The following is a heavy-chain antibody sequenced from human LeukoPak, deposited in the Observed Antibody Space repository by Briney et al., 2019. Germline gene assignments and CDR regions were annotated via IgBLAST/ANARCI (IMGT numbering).Heavy chain of an antibody. CDR3: ARGIDYGDFVFRFGEDY. CDR2: IYSGGST. V-gene: IGHV3-66*01. Sequence: PGGSLRLSCAASGFSVSSNYMSWVRQAPGKGLEWVSVIYSGGSTYYTDSVKGRFTISRDTSKTTMYLQMNSLRAEDTALYYCARGIDYGDFVFRFGEDYWGQGTLVTVSS. CDR1: GFSVSSNY. J-gene: IGHJ4*02. D-gene: IGHD4-17*01.